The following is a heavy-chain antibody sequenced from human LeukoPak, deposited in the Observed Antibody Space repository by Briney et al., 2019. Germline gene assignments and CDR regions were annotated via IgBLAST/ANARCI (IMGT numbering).Heavy chain of an antibody. J-gene: IGHJ4*02. CDR1: GVSISSSSYY. V-gene: IGHV4-39*01. Sequence: SSETLSLTCTVSGVSISSSSYYWGWIRQPPGKGLEWIGGIYYSGSTHYNPSLKSRVTISVDTSKNQFSLKLSSVTAADTAVYYCARGPAAIVFDYWGQGTLVTVSS. CDR2: IYYSGST. D-gene: IGHD2-2*01. CDR3: ARGPAAIVFDY.